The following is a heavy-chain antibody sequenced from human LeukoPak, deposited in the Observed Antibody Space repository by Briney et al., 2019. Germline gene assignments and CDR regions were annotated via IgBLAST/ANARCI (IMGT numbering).Heavy chain of an antibody. Sequence: GGSLRLSCAASGFIFSSYWMSWVRQAPGKGLEWVANIKQDGSEKDYVDSVKGRFTISRDNAQSSLYLQMNRPRAEDTAVYYCASYLGGHPLPFDYWGQGTLVTVSS. V-gene: IGHV3-7*02. CDR3: ASYLGGHPLPFDY. CDR1: GFIFSSYW. D-gene: IGHD2/OR15-2a*01. J-gene: IGHJ4*02. CDR2: IKQDGSEK.